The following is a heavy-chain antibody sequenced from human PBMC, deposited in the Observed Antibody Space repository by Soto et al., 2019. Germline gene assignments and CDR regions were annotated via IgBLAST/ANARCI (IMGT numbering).Heavy chain of an antibody. CDR2: INPNSGGT. J-gene: IGHJ6*02. D-gene: IGHD4-17*01. V-gene: IGHV1-2*04. CDR3: ERAIDYGDYVKDGMDV. CDR1: GYTFTGYY. Sequence: QVQLVQSGAEVKKPGASVKVSCKASGYTFTGYYMHWVRQAPGQGLEWMGWINPNSGGTNYAQKFQGWVTMTRNTSISTAHMELSRLRSDDTAVYYCERAIDYGDYVKDGMDVWGQGTTVTGSS.